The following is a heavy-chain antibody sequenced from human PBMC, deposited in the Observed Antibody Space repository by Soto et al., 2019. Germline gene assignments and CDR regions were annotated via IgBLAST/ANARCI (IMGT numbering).Heavy chain of an antibody. J-gene: IGHJ4*02. CDR2: IYYSGST. D-gene: IGHD4-17*01. Sequence: SETLSLTCTVSGDSISSYYWSWIRQPPGKGLEWIGYIYYSGSTNYNPSLKSRVIISVDTSKNQFSLKLSSVTAADTAVYYCARSNGDYGDYWSQGILVTAPQ. CDR1: GDSISSYY. V-gene: IGHV4-59*01. CDR3: ARSNGDYGDY.